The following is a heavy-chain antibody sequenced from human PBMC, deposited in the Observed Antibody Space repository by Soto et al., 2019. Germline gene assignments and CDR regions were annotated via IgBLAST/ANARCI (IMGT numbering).Heavy chain of an antibody. CDR3: ARGGRQWLVTSDFNY. CDR2: VSHDGRNT. Sequence: VQLVESGGGVVQPGRSLRLSCAASGFTFSDYAMHWVRQAPGKGLEWVAVVSHDGRNTHYADSVKGRFTISRDSSKNTFSLKWTSRRAGDTAAYYCARGGRQWLVTSDFNYWGQGALVTVSS. J-gene: IGHJ4*02. D-gene: IGHD6-19*01. V-gene: IGHV3-30*03. CDR1: GFTFSDYA.